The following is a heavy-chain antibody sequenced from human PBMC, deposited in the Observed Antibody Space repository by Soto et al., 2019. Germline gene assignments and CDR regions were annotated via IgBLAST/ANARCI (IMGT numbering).Heavy chain of an antibody. Sequence: SETLSLTCTVSGGSIRSYYWTWIRQPPGKGLEWLGYIFYSGSTFYNPSLKSRVTISIHTSKSQFSLQLTSVTAADTAVYYCARGAADTSMVDSWGQGTLVTVSS. D-gene: IGHD5-18*01. CDR1: GGSIRSYY. CDR2: IFYSGST. CDR3: ARGAADTSMVDS. V-gene: IGHV4-59*01. J-gene: IGHJ4*02.